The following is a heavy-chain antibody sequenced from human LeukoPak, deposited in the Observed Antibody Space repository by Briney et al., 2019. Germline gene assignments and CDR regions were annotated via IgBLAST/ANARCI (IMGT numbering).Heavy chain of an antibody. Sequence: GGSLRLSCAASGFTFSSYAMSWVRQAPGKGLECVSSISGSDGSTYYADSVKGRFTVSRDNSKNTLYLQINSLRDEDTAVYYCAKDDAWLQYNDWGQGTLVTVSS. J-gene: IGHJ4*02. V-gene: IGHV3-23*01. CDR1: GFTFSSYA. CDR3: AKDDAWLQYND. CDR2: ISGSDGST. D-gene: IGHD5-24*01.